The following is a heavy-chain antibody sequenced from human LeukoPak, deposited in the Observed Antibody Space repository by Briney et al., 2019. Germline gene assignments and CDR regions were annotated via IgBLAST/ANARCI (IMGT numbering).Heavy chain of an antibody. CDR3: AKVVGATSGLAFDI. V-gene: IGHV3-23*01. J-gene: IGHJ3*02. CDR1: GFTFSSYA. CDR2: ISGSGGST. D-gene: IGHD1-26*01. Sequence: GGSLTLSCAASGFTFSSYAMSWVRQAPGKGLEWVSAISGSGGSTFYADSERRRFTISRDNSKNTLYLQMNSLRAEDGAVIYCAKVVGATSGLAFDIWGQGTMVTVSS.